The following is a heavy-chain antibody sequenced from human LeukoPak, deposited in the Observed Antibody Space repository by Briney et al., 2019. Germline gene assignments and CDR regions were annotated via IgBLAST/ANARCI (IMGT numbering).Heavy chain of an antibody. J-gene: IGHJ3*01. D-gene: IGHD5-24*01. Sequence: GGSLRLSCAASGFTFSRYAMHWVRQAPGKGLEYVSAISSNGGSTYYANSVKGRFTISRDNSKNTLYLQMGSLRAEDMAVYYCAREPVDDAFDFWGQGTMVTVSS. CDR2: ISSNGGST. V-gene: IGHV3-64*01. CDR3: AREPVDDAFDF. CDR1: GFTFSRYA.